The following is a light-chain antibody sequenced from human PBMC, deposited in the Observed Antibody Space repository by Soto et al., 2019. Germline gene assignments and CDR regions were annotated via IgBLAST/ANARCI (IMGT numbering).Light chain of an antibody. Sequence: EIVLTQSPATLSLSPGERATLSCRASQSVSRYLAWYQQKPGQAPRLLIYDTSHRATGIPARFSGSGSGTDFTITISSLEPEDFTVYYCQQRSSWPTFGGGTKVEIK. CDR1: QSVSRY. J-gene: IGKJ4*01. CDR2: DTS. V-gene: IGKV3-11*01. CDR3: QQRSSWPT.